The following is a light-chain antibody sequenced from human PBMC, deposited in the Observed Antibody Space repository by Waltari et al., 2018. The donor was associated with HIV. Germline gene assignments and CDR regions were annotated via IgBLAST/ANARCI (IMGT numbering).Light chain of an antibody. V-gene: IGLV10-54*04. CDR2: RNN. CDR1: SNNVSNQG. CDR3: SAWDSSLSARV. J-gene: IGLJ3*02. Sequence: QAGLTQPPSVSKGLRQTATLTCTGDSNNVSNQGVAWLQQHQGHPPKLLSYRNNNRPSGISERFSASRSGNTASLTITGLQPEDEADYYCSAWDSSLSARVFGGGTKLTVL.